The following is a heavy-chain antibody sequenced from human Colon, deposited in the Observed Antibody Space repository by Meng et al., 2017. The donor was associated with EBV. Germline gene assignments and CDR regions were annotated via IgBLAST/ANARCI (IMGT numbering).Heavy chain of an antibody. V-gene: IGHV4-4*02. CDR2: IFHSGLT. J-gene: IGHJ2*01. CDR3: MRDLLVLEKNEV. D-gene: IGHD1-1*01. CDR1: GGSISSSNW. Sequence: VQFQRSGPGLVKPSETLSLTCAVSGGSISSSNWWGWVRQSPEKGLEWIGEIFHSGLTNYNPSLQSRVTISVDKSKNQFSLEVTSVTAADTAIYYCMRDLLVLEKNEVWGRGTLVTVSS.